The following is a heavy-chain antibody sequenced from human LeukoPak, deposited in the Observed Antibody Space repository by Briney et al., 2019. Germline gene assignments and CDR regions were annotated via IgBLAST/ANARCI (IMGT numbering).Heavy chain of an antibody. CDR3: SRDHAEGYGDYAVVDWLEP. CDR2: INPNRGGP. J-gene: IGHJ5*02. CDR1: GYTFTGYY. D-gene: IGHD4-17*01. Sequence: ASVTVSCKASGYTFTGYYMHWVRQAPGQGLEWMGRINPNRGGPNYAQKSQGRVTMTRSTSISTAYLEPSRLRPGAPAGYYSSRDHAEGYGDYAVVDWLEPWGEGNLV. V-gene: IGHV1-2*06.